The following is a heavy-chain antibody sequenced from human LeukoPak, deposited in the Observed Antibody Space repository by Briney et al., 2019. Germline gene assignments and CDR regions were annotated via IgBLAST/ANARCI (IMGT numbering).Heavy chain of an antibody. J-gene: IGHJ4*02. D-gene: IGHD5-18*01. CDR3: ATLGYSYGYPFDY. V-gene: IGHV5-10-1*01. CDR1: GYSFTSYW. Sequence: GESLKISCKGSGYSFTSYWISWVRQMPGKGLEWMGRTDPSDSYTNYSPSFQGHVTISADKSISTAYPQWSSLKASDTAMYYCATLGYSYGYPFDYWGQGTLVTVSS. CDR2: TDPSDSYT.